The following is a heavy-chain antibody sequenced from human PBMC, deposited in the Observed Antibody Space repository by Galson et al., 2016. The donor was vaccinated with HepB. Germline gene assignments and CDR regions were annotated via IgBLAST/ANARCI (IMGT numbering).Heavy chain of an antibody. CDR2: IKSKTDGGTT. CDR3: ARDVRGSEDY. D-gene: IGHD1-26*01. J-gene: IGHJ4*01. V-gene: IGHV3-15*01. Sequence: SLRLSCAASGFTFSSYWMTWVRQAPGKGLEWVGRIKSKTDGGTTDYAAPVKGRFTISRDDSKNTLYLQMNSLGDEDTAVYYCARDVRGSEDYWGQGTLVTVSA. CDR1: GFTFSSYW.